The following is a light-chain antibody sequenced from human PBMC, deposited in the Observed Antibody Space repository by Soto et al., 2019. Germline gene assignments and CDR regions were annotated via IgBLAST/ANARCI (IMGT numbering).Light chain of an antibody. CDR3: QQYNSAPYT. CDR2: GAS. CDR1: HDISNY. Sequence: DIQMTQSPSSLPASVGDRVTITCRASHDISNYVAWYQQKPGKVPKLLIYGASTLQSGVPFRFNGSGSGTDFTLTISSLQPEDVATFYCQQYNSAPYTFGQGSRLEIK. J-gene: IGKJ2*01. V-gene: IGKV1-27*01.